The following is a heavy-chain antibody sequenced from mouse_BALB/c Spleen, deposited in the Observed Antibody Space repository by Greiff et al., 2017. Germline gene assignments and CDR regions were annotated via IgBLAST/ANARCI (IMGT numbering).Heavy chain of an antibody. CDR3: ARGITNWYFDV. Sequence: QVQLQQSGAELVRPGTSVKISCKASGYTFTNYWLGWVKQRPGHGLEWIGDIYPGGGYTNYNEKFKGKATLTADTSSSTAYMQLSSLTSEDSAVYFCARGITNWYFDVWGAGTTVTVSS. J-gene: IGHJ1*01. CDR2: IYPGGGYT. CDR1: GYTFTNYW. D-gene: IGHD2-4*01. V-gene: IGHV1-63*02.